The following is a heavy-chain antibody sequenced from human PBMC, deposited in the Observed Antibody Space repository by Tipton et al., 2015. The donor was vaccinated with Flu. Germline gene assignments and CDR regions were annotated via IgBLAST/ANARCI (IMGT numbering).Heavy chain of an antibody. CDR3: ARGNDFWSGYRPFDP. Sequence: QLVQSGAEVKKPGASVKVSCKASGYTFTGYYMHWVRQAPGQGLEWMGWINPNSGGTNYAQKFQGRVTMTRDTSISTAYMELSRLRSDDPAVYYWARGNDFWSGYRPFDPWGQGTLVTVSS. J-gene: IGHJ5*02. D-gene: IGHD3-3*01. CDR1: GYTFTGYY. V-gene: IGHV1-2*02. CDR2: INPNSGGT.